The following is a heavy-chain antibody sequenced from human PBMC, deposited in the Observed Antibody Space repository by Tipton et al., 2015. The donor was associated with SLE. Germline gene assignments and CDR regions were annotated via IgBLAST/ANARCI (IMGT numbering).Heavy chain of an antibody. D-gene: IGHD4-23*01. V-gene: IGHV3-30*02. J-gene: IGHJ4*02. Sequence: SLRLSCAASGFTFSSYGMHWVRQAPGKGLEWVAFIRYDGSNKYYADSVKGRFTISRDNSKNTLYLQMNSLRAEDTAVYYCARAHGGNPGLDYWGQGTLVTVSS. CDR1: GFTFSSYG. CDR3: ARAHGGNPGLDY. CDR2: IRYDGSNK.